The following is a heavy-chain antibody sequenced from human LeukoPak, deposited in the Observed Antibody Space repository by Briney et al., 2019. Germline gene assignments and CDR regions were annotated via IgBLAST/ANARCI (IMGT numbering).Heavy chain of an antibody. CDR3: ARDEKHGPSSSWYGYYFDY. J-gene: IGHJ4*02. CDR1: GGTFSSYA. D-gene: IGHD6-13*01. CDR2: IIPIFGTA. V-gene: IGHV1-69*13. Sequence: SVKVSCKASGGTFSSYAISWVRQAPGQGLEWMGGIIPIFGTANYAQKFQGRVTITADESTSTAYMELSSLRSEDTAVYYCARDEKHGPSSSWYGYYFDYWGQGTLVTVSS.